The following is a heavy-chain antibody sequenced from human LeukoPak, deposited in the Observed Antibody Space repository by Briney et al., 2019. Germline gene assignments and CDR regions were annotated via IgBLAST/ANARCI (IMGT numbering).Heavy chain of an antibody. D-gene: IGHD3-10*01. J-gene: IGHJ4*02. CDR1: ELVFSDYY. CDR3: AREMEGDYGSGTFFDL. Sequence: PGGSLRLSCAASELVFSDYYMSWIRQAPGKGLEWVSYISDSGSTIYYADSVKGRFTISRDNVKNSLYLQMNGLRAEDTAVYYCAREMEGDYGSGTFFDLWGQGNMVTVSS. V-gene: IGHV3-11*01. CDR2: ISDSGSTI.